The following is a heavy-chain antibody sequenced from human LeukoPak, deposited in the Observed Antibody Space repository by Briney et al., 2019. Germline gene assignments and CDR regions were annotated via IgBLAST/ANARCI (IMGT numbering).Heavy chain of an antibody. V-gene: IGHV4-38-2*02. Sequence: PSETLSLTCTVSGYSISSGYYRGWIRQPPGKGLEWIGSIYHSGSTYYNPSLKSRVTISVDTSKNQFSLKLSSVTAADTAVYYCARVGGRWLQFHFDYWGQGTLVTVSS. D-gene: IGHD5-24*01. CDR2: IYHSGST. CDR1: GYSISSGYY. J-gene: IGHJ4*02. CDR3: ARVGGRWLQFHFDY.